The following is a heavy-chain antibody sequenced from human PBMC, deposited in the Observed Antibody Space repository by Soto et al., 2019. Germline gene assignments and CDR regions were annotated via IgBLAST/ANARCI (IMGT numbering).Heavy chain of an antibody. J-gene: IGHJ3*01. CDR3: AHVVITFGGVVADDAFDV. CDR1: GFSLTTRGVG. Sequence: QITLKESGPTLVKPTETLTLTCTFSGFSLTTRGVGVGWIRQLPGKALEWLAVIYWDDDKRYSPSLKTRLILTKDTSKNQVVLTMTNMDSVDTATYFCAHVVITFGGVVADDAFDVWGQGTMVTVSS. V-gene: IGHV2-5*02. CDR2: IYWDDDK. D-gene: IGHD3-16*02.